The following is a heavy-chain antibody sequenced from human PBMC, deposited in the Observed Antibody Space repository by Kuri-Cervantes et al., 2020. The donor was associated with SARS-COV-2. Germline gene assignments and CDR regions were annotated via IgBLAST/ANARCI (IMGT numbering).Heavy chain of an antibody. D-gene: IGHD3-3*01. CDR2: IIPIFGTA. CDR1: GGTFSSYA. J-gene: IGHJ6*02. CDR3: ARDGIFFGHYYYGMDV. Sequence: SVKVSCKASGGTFSSYAISWVRQAPGQGLEWMGGIIPIFGTANYAQKSQGRVTITADESTSTAYMELSSLRSDDTAVYYCARDGIFFGHYYYGMDVWGQGTTVTVSS. V-gene: IGHV1-69*13.